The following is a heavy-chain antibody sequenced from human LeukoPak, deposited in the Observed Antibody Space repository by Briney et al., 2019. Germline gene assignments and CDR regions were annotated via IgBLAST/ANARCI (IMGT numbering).Heavy chain of an antibody. CDR2: INPNSGGT. V-gene: IGHV1-2*02. CDR3: ARAGGPSRLSSSYDY. D-gene: IGHD6-6*01. CDR1: GYTFTGYY. J-gene: IGHJ4*02. Sequence: ASVKVSCKASGYTFTGYYMHWVRQAPGQGLEWMGWINPNSGGTNYAQKFQGRVTMTRDTSISTAYMELSRLRSDDTAVYYCARAGGPSRLSSSYDYWGQGTLVTVSS.